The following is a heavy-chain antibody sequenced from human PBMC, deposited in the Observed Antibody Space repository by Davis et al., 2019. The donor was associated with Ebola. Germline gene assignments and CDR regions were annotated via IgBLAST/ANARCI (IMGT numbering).Heavy chain of an antibody. J-gene: IGHJ4*02. CDR2: IKQDGSEK. CDR1: GFTFSTFW. D-gene: IGHD5-24*01. Sequence: GESLKISCAVSGFTFSTFWMSWVRQAPGKGLEWVANIKQDGSEKYYVDSVKGRFTISRDNAKNSLYLQMNSLRAEDTAVYYCARGAGRWLQLKYFDYWGQGTLVTVSS. CDR3: ARGAGRWLQLKYFDY. V-gene: IGHV3-7*03.